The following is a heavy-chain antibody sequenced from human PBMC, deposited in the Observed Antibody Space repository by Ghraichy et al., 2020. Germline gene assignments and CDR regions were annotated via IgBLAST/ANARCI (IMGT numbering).Heavy chain of an antibody. Sequence: ASVKASCKASGYTFTSYGISWVRQAPGQGLEWMGWISAYNGNTNYAQKLQGRVTMTTDTSTSTAYMELRSLSSDDTAVYYCAREYYDSSGYYSDYWGQGTLVTVSS. V-gene: IGHV1-18*04. CDR1: GYTFTSYG. CDR3: AREYYDSSGYYSDY. D-gene: IGHD3-22*01. CDR2: ISAYNGNT. J-gene: IGHJ4*02.